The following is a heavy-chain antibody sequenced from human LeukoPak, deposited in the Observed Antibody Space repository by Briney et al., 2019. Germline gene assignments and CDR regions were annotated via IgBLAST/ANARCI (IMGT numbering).Heavy chain of an antibody. V-gene: IGHV4-34*01. CDR3: ARGRQRLARNKFDY. D-gene: IGHD6-25*01. CDR2: INHSGST. CDR1: GGSFSGYY. J-gene: IGHJ4*02. Sequence: PSETLSLTCAVYGGSFSGYYWSWIRQPPGKGLEWIGEINHSGSTNYNPSLKSRVTISVDTSKNQFSLKLSSVTAADTAVYYCARGRQRLARNKFDYWGQGTLVTVSS.